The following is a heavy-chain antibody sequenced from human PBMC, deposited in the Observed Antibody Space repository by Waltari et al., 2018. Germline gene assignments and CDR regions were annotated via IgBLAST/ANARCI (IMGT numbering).Heavy chain of an antibody. CDR2: IYYSGST. Sequence: QLQLQESGPGLVKPSQTLSLTCTVSGGSISSGGYYWSWIRQHPGKGLEWIGYIYYSGSTYNNPSLKSRVTISVDTSKNQFSLKLSSVTAADTAVYYCARAGTGTTHQFDYWGQGTLVTVSS. V-gene: IGHV4-31*03. J-gene: IGHJ4*02. CDR3: ARAGTGTTHQFDY. D-gene: IGHD1-7*01. CDR1: GGSISSGGYY.